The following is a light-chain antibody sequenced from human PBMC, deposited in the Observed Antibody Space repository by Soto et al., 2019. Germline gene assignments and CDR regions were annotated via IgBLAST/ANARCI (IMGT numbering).Light chain of an antibody. Sequence: DIQMTQSPTSLSASIGDTVTITCRASQSIASFLNWLQLKPGKAPKLLISDTSTLQTGVPSRFSGGGSGTEFTLTISNLQPDDFATYYCQQYNSYSPLTFGGGTKVDIK. CDR2: DTS. J-gene: IGKJ4*01. V-gene: IGKV1-5*01. CDR3: QQYNSYSPLT. CDR1: QSIASF.